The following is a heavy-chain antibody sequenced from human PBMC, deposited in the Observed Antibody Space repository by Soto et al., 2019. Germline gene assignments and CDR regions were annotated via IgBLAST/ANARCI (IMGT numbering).Heavy chain of an antibody. D-gene: IGHD3-10*01. Sequence: GSLRLSCAASGLTFSSYSMNCVRQAPGKGLEWVSYISSSSSTIYYADSVKGRFTISRDNAKNSLYLQMNSLRAEDTGVDYCAQTRWFGTGPYVDYWGQGTLVTVSS. V-gene: IGHV3-48*01. CDR1: GLTFSSYS. J-gene: IGHJ4*02. CDR2: ISSSSSTI. CDR3: AQTRWFGTGPYVDY.